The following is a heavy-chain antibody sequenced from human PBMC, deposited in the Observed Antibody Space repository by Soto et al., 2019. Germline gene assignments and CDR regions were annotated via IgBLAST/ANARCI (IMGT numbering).Heavy chain of an antibody. V-gene: IGHV1-18*01. D-gene: IGHD5-18*01. J-gene: IGHJ6*02. CDR2: ISADNGNT. CDR1: GYTFYSHS. CDR3: ARCIQQDYYYGMDV. Sequence: QAQLVQCGAEVKKPGASVKVSCKASGYTFYSHSISWVRQARGQGIEWMGRISADNGNTKYAQKFRGRVTMTTDTSTSTVYMELRNLRSDDTAVYYCARCIQQDYYYGMDVWGQGTTVTVSS.